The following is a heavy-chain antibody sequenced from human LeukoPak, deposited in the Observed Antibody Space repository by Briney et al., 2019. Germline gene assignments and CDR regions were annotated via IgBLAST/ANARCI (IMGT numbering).Heavy chain of an antibody. D-gene: IGHD3-10*01. CDR3: TRVRSGNDFDY. J-gene: IGHJ4*02. CDR2: IRSIGYGGTT. Sequence: QPGRSLRLSFSASGXTFGDHAMSWVRQAPGKELEWVGFIRSIGYGGTTEYAASVEGRFSLSRDDSKSFVYLQMSSLKAEDTAVYYCTRVRSGNDFDYWGQGTLVTVSS. CDR1: GXTFGDHA. V-gene: IGHV3-49*04.